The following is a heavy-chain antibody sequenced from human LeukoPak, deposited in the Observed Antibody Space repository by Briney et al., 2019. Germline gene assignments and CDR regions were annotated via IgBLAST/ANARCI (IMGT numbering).Heavy chain of an antibody. CDR2: IYPSGGTT. D-gene: IGHD6-19*01. V-gene: IGHV1-46*01. Sequence: ASVTVSCKAFGYTFTSHCLHWVRQAPGQGLEWMGMIYPSGGTTDYPQKFQGRVTMTRDTSTSTVYMEVSSLRSEDTAVYFCARDGLAGTFYFDYWGQGTLVTVSS. J-gene: IGHJ4*02. CDR1: GYTFTSHC. CDR3: ARDGLAGTFYFDY.